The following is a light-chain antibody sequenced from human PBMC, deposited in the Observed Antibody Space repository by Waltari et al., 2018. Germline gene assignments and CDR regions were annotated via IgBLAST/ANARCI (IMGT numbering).Light chain of an antibody. V-gene: IGLV1-44*01. CDR2: SND. Sequence: QSALTQPPSASGTPGQRVTMSWFGSHAKLGRKTVNWYQQFPGTAPKLLIYSNDQRPSGVPDRVSGSKSGTSASLAISGLQSEDEADYYCAAWDDSLNGWVFGGGTKLTVL. J-gene: IGLJ3*02. CDR1: HAKLGRKT. CDR3: AAWDDSLNGWV.